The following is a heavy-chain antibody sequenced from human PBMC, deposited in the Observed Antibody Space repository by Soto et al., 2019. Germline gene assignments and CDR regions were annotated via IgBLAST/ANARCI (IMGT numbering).Heavy chain of an antibody. CDR2: ISGSGGST. CDR3: AKSVLMVYFGY. D-gene: IGHD2-8*01. CDR1: GFTFSSYA. J-gene: IGHJ4*02. Sequence: GGSLRLSCAASGFTFSSYAMSWVRQAPGKGLEWVSVISGSGGSTYYADSVKGRFTISRDNSKNTLYLHMNSLRAEDTAVYYCAKSVLMVYFGYWGQGTLVTVSS. V-gene: IGHV3-23*01.